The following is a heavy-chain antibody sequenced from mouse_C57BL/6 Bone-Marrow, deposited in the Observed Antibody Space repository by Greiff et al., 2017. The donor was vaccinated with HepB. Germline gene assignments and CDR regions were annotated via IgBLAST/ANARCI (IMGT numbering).Heavy chain of an antibody. CDR3: ARLYYDYDEYFDV. CDR1: GYTFTSYW. D-gene: IGHD2-4*01. J-gene: IGHJ1*03. Sequence: QVQLQQPGAELVRPGSSVKLSCKASGYTFTSYWMDWVKQRPGQGLEWIGNIYPSDSETHYNQKFKDKATLTVDKSSSTAYMQLSSLTSEDSAVYYCARLYYDYDEYFDVWGTGTTVTVSS. CDR2: IYPSDSET. V-gene: IGHV1-61*01.